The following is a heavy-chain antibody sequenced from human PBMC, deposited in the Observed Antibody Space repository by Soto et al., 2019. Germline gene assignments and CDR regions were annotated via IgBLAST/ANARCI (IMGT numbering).Heavy chain of an antibody. J-gene: IGHJ6*02. Sequence: QVQLVQSGAEVKKPGSSAKVSCKASGGTFSSYAISWVRQAPGQGLEWMGGIIPIFGTANYAQKFQGRVTITADESTSTAYMELSSLRSEDTAVYYCARCIWPPGGYYYYYGMDVWGQGTTVTVSS. CDR2: IIPIFGTA. CDR1: GGTFSSYA. CDR3: ARCIWPPGGYYYYYGMDV. D-gene: IGHD1-20*01. V-gene: IGHV1-69*12.